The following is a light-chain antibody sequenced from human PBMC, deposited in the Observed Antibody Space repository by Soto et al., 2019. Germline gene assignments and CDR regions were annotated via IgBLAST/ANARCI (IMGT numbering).Light chain of an antibody. CDR2: AAS. CDR1: QVITNS. J-gene: IGKJ3*01. V-gene: IGKV1-27*01. Sequence: DIQMTQSPSSLSASVGDRVTITCRASQVITNSLAWYQQKPGTVPKLLVYAASTLQSGVPSRFSGSGSGTDFTLTISSLQPEDFATYYCQKHDTAPFTFGPGTTVDL. CDR3: QKHDTAPFT.